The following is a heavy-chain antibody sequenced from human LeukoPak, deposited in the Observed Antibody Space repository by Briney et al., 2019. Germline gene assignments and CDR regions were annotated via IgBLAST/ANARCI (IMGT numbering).Heavy chain of an antibody. Sequence: GGSLRLSCAASGFTFSSYEMNWVRQAPGKGLEWVSAISGSGGSTYYADSVKGRFTISRDNSKNTLYLQMNSLRAEDTAVYYCAKGAYRPYYYDSSGYYYYFDYWGQGTLVTVSS. CDR2: ISGSGGST. CDR1: GFTFSSYE. J-gene: IGHJ4*02. V-gene: IGHV3-23*01. CDR3: AKGAYRPYYYDSSGYYYYFDY. D-gene: IGHD3-22*01.